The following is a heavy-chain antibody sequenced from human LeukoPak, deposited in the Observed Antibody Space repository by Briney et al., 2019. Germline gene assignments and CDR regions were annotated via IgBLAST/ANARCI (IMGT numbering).Heavy chain of an antibody. CDR1: GGTFSSYA. CDR3: ARPFLSSVTTSYYYYGMDV. V-gene: IGHV1-69*04. Sequence: GASVKVSCKASGGTFSSYAISRVRQAPGQGLEWMGRIIPILGIANYAQKFQGRVTITADKSTSTAYMELSSLRSEDTAVYYCARPFLSSVTTSYYYYGMDVWGQGTTVTVSS. D-gene: IGHD4-17*01. J-gene: IGHJ6*02. CDR2: IIPILGIA.